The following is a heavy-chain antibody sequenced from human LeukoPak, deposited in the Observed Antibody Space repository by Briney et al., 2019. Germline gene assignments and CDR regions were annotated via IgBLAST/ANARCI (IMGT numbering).Heavy chain of an antibody. Sequence: GGSLRLSCAASGFTFDDYAMHWVRQAPGKGLEWVSAISWNSGSIGYADSVKGRFTISRDNAKNSLYLQMNSLRTEDTAVYYCAKELSAMVMYYFDYWGQGTLVTVSS. CDR1: GFTFDDYA. CDR3: AKELSAMVMYYFDY. CDR2: ISWNSGSI. D-gene: IGHD5-18*01. J-gene: IGHJ4*02. V-gene: IGHV3-9*01.